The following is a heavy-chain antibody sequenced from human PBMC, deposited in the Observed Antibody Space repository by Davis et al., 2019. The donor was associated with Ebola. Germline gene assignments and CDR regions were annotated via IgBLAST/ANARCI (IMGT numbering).Heavy chain of an antibody. CDR1: GGSFSGYY. CDR3: ARGPLLLWFGELRY. Sequence: GSLRLSCAVYGGSFSGYYWSWIRQPPGKGLEWIGEINHSGSTNYNPSLKSRVTISVDTSKNQFSLKLSSVTAADTAVYYCARGPLLLWFGELRYWGQGTLVTVSS. V-gene: IGHV4-34*01. CDR2: INHSGST. J-gene: IGHJ4*02. D-gene: IGHD3-10*01.